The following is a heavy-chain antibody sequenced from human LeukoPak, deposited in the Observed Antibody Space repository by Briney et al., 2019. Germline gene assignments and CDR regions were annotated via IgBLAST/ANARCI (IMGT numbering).Heavy chain of an antibody. V-gene: IGHV3-53*01. Sequence: PGGSLRLSCAASGFTVSTNYMSWVRQAPGKGLERVSVIYSGGGTYYADSVKGRSTISRDNTKNTLYLQMNSLRAEDTAVYYCAKDGYNSGAGYCDLWGQGTLVTVSS. CDR1: GFTVSTNY. CDR3: AKDGYNSGAGYCDL. CDR2: IYSGGGT. D-gene: IGHD5-24*01. J-gene: IGHJ4*02.